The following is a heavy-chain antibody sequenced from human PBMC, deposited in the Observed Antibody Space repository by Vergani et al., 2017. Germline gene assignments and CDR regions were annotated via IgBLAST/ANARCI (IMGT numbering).Heavy chain of an antibody. J-gene: IGHJ4*02. D-gene: IGHD5-12*01. CDR1: GFTFSSYA. CDR2: ISYDGSNK. V-gene: IGHV3-30-3*01. CDR3: ARDATIIDY. Sequence: QVQLVESGGGVVQPGRSLRLSFAASGFTFSSYAMHWVRQAPGKGLEWVAVISYDGSNKYYADSVKGRFTISRDNSKNTLYLQMNSLRAEDTAVYYCARDATIIDYWGQGTLVTVSS.